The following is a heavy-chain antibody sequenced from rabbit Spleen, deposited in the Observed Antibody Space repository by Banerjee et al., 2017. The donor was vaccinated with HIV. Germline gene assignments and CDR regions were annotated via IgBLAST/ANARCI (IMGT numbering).Heavy chain of an antibody. CDR3: SREAATSFSSYGIDL. D-gene: IGHD8-1*01. CDR1: GVSFSFTNY. V-gene: IGHV1S45*01. CDR2: IDVGSSDFT. J-gene: IGHJ6*01. Sequence: ETLVASGGGLVQPVGSLTLTCTASGVSFSFTNYICWVRQAPGKGLEWIGCIDVGSSDFTYFAAWAKGRFTISKASSTSMTLQMTSLTAADTATYFCSREAATSFSSYGIDLWGQGTLVTVS.